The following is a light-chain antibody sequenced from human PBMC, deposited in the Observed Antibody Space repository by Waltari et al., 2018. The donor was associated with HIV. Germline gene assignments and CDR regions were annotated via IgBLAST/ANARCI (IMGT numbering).Light chain of an antibody. CDR2: DTS. V-gene: IGKV3-20*01. CDR3: QQYYRSVT. J-gene: IGKJ5*01. Sequence: EIVLTQSPGTLSLSSGERATLSCRASQSVASNSLAWYQHKPGQSPRLLIYDTSRRATGIPDRFSGSGSGTDFTLTIGRLEPEDFAVYYCQQYYRSVTFGQGTRLETK. CDR1: QSVASNS.